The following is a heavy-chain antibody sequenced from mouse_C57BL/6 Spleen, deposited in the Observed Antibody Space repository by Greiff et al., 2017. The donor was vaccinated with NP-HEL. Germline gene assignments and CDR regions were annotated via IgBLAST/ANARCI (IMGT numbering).Heavy chain of an antibody. V-gene: IGHV1-61*01. J-gene: IGHJ4*01. Sequence: QVQLQQPGAELVRPGSSVKLSCKASGYTFTSYWMDWVKQRPGQGLEWIGNIYPSDSETHYNQKFKDKATLTVDKSSSTAYMQLSSLTSEDSAVYYCARGRWLLGYAMDYWGQGTSVTVSS. CDR3: ARGRWLLGYAMDY. D-gene: IGHD2-3*01. CDR1: GYTFTSYW. CDR2: IYPSDSET.